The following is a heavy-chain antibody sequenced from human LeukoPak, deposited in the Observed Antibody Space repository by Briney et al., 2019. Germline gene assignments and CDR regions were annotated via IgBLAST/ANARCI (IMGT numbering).Heavy chain of an antibody. V-gene: IGHV1-2*02. CDR2: INPNSGGT. CDR3: ARGDIVVVVAATGAFDV. CDR1: GYTFTGYY. D-gene: IGHD2-15*01. J-gene: IGHJ3*01. Sequence: GASVKVSCKASGYTFTGYYMHWVRQAPGQGLEWMGWINPNSGGTNYAQKFQGRVTMARDTSISTAYMELSRLRSDDTAVYYCARGDIVVVVAATGAFDVWGQGTMVTVSS.